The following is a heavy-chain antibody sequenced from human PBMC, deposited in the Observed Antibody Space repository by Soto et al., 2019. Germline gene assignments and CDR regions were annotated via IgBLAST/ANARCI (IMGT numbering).Heavy chain of an antibody. V-gene: IGHV3-64D*09. Sequence: GGSLRLSCSASGFTFRSYAMHWVRQTPEKGLAYVSSINTNGDNTYYSDSVKGRFTISRDNSKNTLYLQMNDLKTEDTAVYYCVVRGNSGGSYDPWGQGTLVTVSS. CDR3: VVRGNSGGSYDP. CDR1: GFTFRSYA. J-gene: IGHJ5*02. CDR2: INTNGDNT. D-gene: IGHD2-15*01.